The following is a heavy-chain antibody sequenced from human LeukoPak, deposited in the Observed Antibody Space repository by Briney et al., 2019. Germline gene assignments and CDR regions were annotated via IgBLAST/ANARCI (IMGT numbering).Heavy chain of an antibody. CDR2: FTSDGNSM. D-gene: IGHD1-26*01. CDR3: ARAQVGTPTDC. Sequence: GGSLRLSCAASGFTLSSYTMYWVRQAPGRGPVWVARFTSDGNSMTYADFVKGRFTVSRDIAKNTLYLQMNSLRAEDTAVYYCARAQVGTPTDCWGQGTLVTVSS. J-gene: IGHJ4*02. V-gene: IGHV3-74*01. CDR1: GFTLSSYT.